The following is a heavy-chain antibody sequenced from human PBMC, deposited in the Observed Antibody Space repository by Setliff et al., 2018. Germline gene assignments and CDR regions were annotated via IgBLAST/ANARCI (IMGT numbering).Heavy chain of an antibody. D-gene: IGHD3-22*01. CDR1: GFTFSSYG. Sequence: LRLSCAASGFTFSSYGMNWVRQAPGKGLEWVSCISGGSSYIHYEDSMKGRFTISRDDAKNSVYLQINSLRAEDTAVYYCAREDRSGYGYYYGMDVWGQGTTVTVSS. V-gene: IGHV3-21*01. CDR2: ISGGSSYI. J-gene: IGHJ6*02. CDR3: AREDRSGYGYYYGMDV.